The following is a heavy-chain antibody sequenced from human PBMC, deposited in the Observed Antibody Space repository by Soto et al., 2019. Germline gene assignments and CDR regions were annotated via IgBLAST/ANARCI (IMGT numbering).Heavy chain of an antibody. Sequence: SVKVSCKASGGTFSSYAISWVRQAPGQGLEWMGGITPIFGTANYAQKFQGRVTITADKSTSTAYMELSSLRSEDTAVYYCARDSNYDSSGYFIYWGQGTLVTVSS. CDR2: ITPIFGTA. D-gene: IGHD3-22*01. V-gene: IGHV1-69*06. J-gene: IGHJ4*02. CDR3: ARDSNYDSSGYFIY. CDR1: GGTFSSYA.